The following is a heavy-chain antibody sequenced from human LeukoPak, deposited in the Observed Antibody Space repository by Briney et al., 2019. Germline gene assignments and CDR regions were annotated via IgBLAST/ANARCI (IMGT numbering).Heavy chain of an antibody. V-gene: IGHV4-59*02. CDR2: IHSSGST. CDR1: GGSVISYY. Sequence: SETLSLTCTVSGGSVISYYWSWIRQPPGKGLEWIGYIHSSGSTIYNPSLKSRLTMSVDTSKNQFSLKLTSVTAADTAVYYCAREQYDSSGYFFLDLWGRGTLVTVSS. CDR3: AREQYDSSGYFFLDL. D-gene: IGHD3-22*01. J-gene: IGHJ2*01.